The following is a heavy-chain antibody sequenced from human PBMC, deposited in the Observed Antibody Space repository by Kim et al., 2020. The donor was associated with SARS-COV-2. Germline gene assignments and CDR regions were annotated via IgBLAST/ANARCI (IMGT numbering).Heavy chain of an antibody. J-gene: IGHJ6*02. CDR2: K. V-gene: IGHV3-30*02. Sequence: KFSADSVKGRFTISRDNSKNTVYLQMNILRPEDTGVYYCAKDMAGIRGMDVWGQGTTVTVSS. D-gene: IGHD1-20*01. CDR3: AKDMAGIRGMDV.